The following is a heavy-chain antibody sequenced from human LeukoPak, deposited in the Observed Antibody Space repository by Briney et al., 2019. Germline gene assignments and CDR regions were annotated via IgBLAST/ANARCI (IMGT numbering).Heavy chain of an antibody. CDR1: NGSIGSYY. CDR3: ARRGCSSTSCYSLSFDP. D-gene: IGHD2-2*01. CDR2: IFHSGGT. Sequence: KPSETLSLTCTVSNGSIGSYYWTWIRQPPGKGLEWIGYIFHSGGTQYNPSLKSRATISVDTSKNQFSLKLSSVTAADTAVYYCARRGCSSTSCYSLSFDPWGQGTLVTVSS. V-gene: IGHV4-59*08. J-gene: IGHJ5*02.